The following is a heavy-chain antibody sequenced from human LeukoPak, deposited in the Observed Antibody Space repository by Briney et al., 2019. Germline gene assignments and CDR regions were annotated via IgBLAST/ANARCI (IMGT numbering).Heavy chain of an antibody. CDR1: GGSISSYY. J-gene: IGHJ3*02. Sequence: SETLSLTCTVSGGSISSYYWSWIRQPPGKGLEWIGYIYYSGSTNYNPSLKSRVTMSVDTSKNQFSLKLSSVTAADTAVYYCARGFSSWDAFDIWGQGTMVTVSS. V-gene: IGHV4-59*12. CDR2: IYYSGST. D-gene: IGHD6-13*01. CDR3: ARGFSSWDAFDI.